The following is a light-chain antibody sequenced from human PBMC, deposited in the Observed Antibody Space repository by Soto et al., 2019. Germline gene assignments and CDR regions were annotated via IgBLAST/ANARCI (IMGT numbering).Light chain of an antibody. V-gene: IGKV1-33*01. CDR2: DAS. Sequence: DIQMTQSPSSLSASVGDRVTITCQASQDISIYLNWYQQKPGKAPKLLIYDASDLETGVPSRFSGSGSGTDFTFTISSLQPEDIATYYCQLYNNFPPLTFGGGTKVEIK. J-gene: IGKJ4*01. CDR1: QDISIY. CDR3: QLYNNFPPLT.